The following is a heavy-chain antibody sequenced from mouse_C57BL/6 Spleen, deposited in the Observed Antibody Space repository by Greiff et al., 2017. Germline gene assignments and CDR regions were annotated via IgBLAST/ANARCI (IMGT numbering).Heavy chain of an antibody. V-gene: IGHV5-6*01. Sequence: DVQLQESGGDLVKPGGSLKLSCAASGFPFSSYGMSWVRQTPDKRLEWVATISSGGSYTYYPDSVKGRFTISRDNAKNTLYLQMSSLKSEDTAMYYCASYYGNYAMDYWGQGTSGTVSS. CDR1: GFPFSSYG. D-gene: IGHD1-1*01. J-gene: IGHJ4*01. CDR3: ASYYGNYAMDY. CDR2: ISSGGSYT.